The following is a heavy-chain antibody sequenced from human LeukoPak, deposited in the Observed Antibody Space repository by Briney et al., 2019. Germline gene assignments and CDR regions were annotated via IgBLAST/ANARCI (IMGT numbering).Heavy chain of an antibody. D-gene: IGHD3-10*01. CDR3: ARDHGSGSQRYFDY. J-gene: IGHJ4*02. CDR2: IYTSGNT. CDR1: GVSISSYY. V-gene: IGHV4-4*09. Sequence: PSETLSLTCTVPGVSISSYYWSWIRQPPGKGLEWIGYIYTSGNTNYNPSLKSRVTMSVDTSEKQCSLKLSSVTAADTAVYFCARDHGSGSQRYFDYWGQGTLVTVSS.